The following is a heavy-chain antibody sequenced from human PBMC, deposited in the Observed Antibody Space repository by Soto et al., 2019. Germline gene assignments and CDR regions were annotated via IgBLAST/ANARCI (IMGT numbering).Heavy chain of an antibody. Sequence: GGSLRLSCAASGFSFRSYAINWVRQAPGKGLEWVSAISGGIHGSYTYYADSVKGRFTISRDNSKNTLYLQMNSLRAEDTAVYYCARTRGYSGYDSRSSGYYYYGMDVWGQGTTVTVSS. D-gene: IGHD5-12*01. CDR3: ARTRGYSGYDSRSSGYYYYGMDV. CDR2: ISGGIHGSYT. CDR1: GFSFRSYA. J-gene: IGHJ6*02. V-gene: IGHV3-23*01.